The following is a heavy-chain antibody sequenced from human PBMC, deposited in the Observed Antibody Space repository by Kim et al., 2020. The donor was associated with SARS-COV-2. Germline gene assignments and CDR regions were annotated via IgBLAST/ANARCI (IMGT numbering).Heavy chain of an antibody. J-gene: IGHJ5*02. V-gene: IGHV3-23*01. CDR2: ISGSGGST. CDR1: GFTFSSYA. Sequence: GGSLRLSCAASGFTFSSYAMSWVRQAPGKGLEWVSTISGSGGSTYFADSVKGRFTISRDNSKNTLYLQMNSLRAEDTAVYYCAKGLVRYNWFDPWGQGTLVTVSS. D-gene: IGHD3-10*01. CDR3: AKGLVRYNWFDP.